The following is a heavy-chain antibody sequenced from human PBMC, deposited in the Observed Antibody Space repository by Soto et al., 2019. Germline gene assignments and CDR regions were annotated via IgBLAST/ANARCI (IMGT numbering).Heavy chain of an antibody. J-gene: IGHJ3*02. V-gene: IGHV1-69*04. CDR1: GGTFNSYT. CDR3: AREYEYCSGGSCFDAFDI. D-gene: IGHD2-15*01. CDR2: IIPILGIA. Sequence: APVKVSRKASGGTFNSYTISWGRQAPGQRPEWMGRIIPILGIANYAQKFQGRVTITADKSTSTAYMELSSLRSEDTAVYYCAREYEYCSGGSCFDAFDIWGQGTMVTVSS.